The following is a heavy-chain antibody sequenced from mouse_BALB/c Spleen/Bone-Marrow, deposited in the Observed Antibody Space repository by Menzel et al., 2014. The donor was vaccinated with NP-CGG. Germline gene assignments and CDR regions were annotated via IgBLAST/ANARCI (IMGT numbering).Heavy chain of an antibody. CDR3: ASSPYGYFDY. J-gene: IGHJ2*01. V-gene: IGHV5-17*02. Sequence: EVKLLESGGGLVQPGGSRKLSCAASGFTFSSFGMHWVRQAPEEGLEWVAYISRGSSTIYYADTVKGRFTISRDNPKNTLFLQMTSLRSEDTAMYYCASSPYGYFDYWGQGTTLTVSS. CDR1: GFTFSSFG. CDR2: ISRGSSTI. D-gene: IGHD1-1*01.